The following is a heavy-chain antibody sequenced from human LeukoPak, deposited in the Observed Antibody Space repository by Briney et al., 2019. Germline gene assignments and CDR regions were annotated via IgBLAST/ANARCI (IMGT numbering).Heavy chain of an antibody. J-gene: IGHJ6*03. CDR1: GFTFSSYA. V-gene: IGHV3-30*14. D-gene: IGHD1-26*01. CDR2: IPYDGSNK. CDR3: ARSRATTGVYYYYYMDV. Sequence: GRTLRLSCAASGFTFSSYAMHWVRQAPGKGLEWVALIPYDGSNKYYADSVKGRFTISRENAKNSLYLQMNSLRAGDTAVYYCARSRATTGVYYYYYMDVWGKGTTVTISS.